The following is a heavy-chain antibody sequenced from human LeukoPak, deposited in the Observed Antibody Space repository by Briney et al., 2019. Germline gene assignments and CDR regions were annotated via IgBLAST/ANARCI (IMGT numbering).Heavy chain of an antibody. CDR2: INKDGSVT. Sequence: GGSLRLSCAASGFTFSSSWIHWVRQAAGEGLVWVSRINKDGSVTDYAESVKGRFSISRDNAKNTLFLQMNSLSPDDTAVYYCAKEGTAQISTWYDNWGQGTLVTVSS. V-gene: IGHV3-74*01. D-gene: IGHD2-2*01. CDR3: AKEGTAQISTWYDN. J-gene: IGHJ4*02. CDR1: GFTFSSSW.